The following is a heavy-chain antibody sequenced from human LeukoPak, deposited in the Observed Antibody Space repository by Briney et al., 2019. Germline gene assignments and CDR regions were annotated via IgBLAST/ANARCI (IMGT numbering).Heavy chain of an antibody. CDR3: ARLEGTMVRGVIALG. V-gene: IGHV1-2*02. J-gene: IGHJ4*02. Sequence: ASLKVSCKASGYTFTGYYMHWVPQAPGQGLEWRGWINPNSGGTNYAEKFQGRVTMARDTSISTAYMELSRLRSDDTAVYYCARLEGTMVRGVIALGWGQGTLVTVSS. CDR2: INPNSGGT. CDR1: GYTFTGYY. D-gene: IGHD3-10*01.